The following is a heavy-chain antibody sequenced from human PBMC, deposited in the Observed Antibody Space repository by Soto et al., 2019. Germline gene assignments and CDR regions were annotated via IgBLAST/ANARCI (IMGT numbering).Heavy chain of an antibody. D-gene: IGHD2-2*01. J-gene: IGHJ6*02. CDR2: ISGSGGST. CDR3: AKDGYCSSTSCYYYYGMDV. Sequence: VQLVESGGGVVQPGRSLRLSCAASGFTFSSYAMSWVRQAPGKGLEWVSAISGSGGSTYYADSVKGRFTISRDNSKNTLYLQMNSLRAEDTAVYYCAKDGYCSSTSCYYYYGMDVWGQGTTVTVSS. V-gene: IGHV3-23*04. CDR1: GFTFSSYA.